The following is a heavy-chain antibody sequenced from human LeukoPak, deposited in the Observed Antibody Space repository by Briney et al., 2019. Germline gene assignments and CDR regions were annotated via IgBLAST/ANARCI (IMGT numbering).Heavy chain of an antibody. V-gene: IGHV1-69*05. D-gene: IGHD4-17*01. J-gene: IGHJ4*02. CDR1: GGTFSSYA. Sequence: SVKVSCKASGGTFSSYAISWVRQAPGQGLEWMGGIIPIFGTANYAQKFQGRVTITTDESTSTAYMELSSLRSENTAVYYCARGDYGDYFYYFDYWGQGTLVTVSS. CDR2: IIPIFGTA. CDR3: ARGDYGDYFYYFDY.